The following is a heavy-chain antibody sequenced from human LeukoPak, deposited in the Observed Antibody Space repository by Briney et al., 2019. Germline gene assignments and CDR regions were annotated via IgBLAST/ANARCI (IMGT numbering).Heavy chain of an antibody. V-gene: IGHV1-58*01. D-gene: IGHD5-18*01. CDR3: AAGGLIQLWNY. J-gene: IGHJ4*02. CDR1: GFTFTSSA. Sequence: GASVKVSCKASGFTFTSSAVQWVRQTRGQRLEWIGWIVVGSGNTNYAQKFQERVTITRDMSTSTAYMELSSLRSEDTAVYYCAAGGLIQLWNYWGQGTLVTVSS. CDR2: IVVGSGNT.